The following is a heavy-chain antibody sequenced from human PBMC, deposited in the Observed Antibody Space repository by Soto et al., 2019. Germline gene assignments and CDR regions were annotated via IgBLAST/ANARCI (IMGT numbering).Heavy chain of an antibody. J-gene: IGHJ6*02. CDR3: ASHLYCSGGSCYSGYYGLDV. D-gene: IGHD2-15*01. Sequence: EVQLVETGGGLIQPGGSLRLSCAASGFTVSSNYMSWVRQAPGKGLEWVSVIYSGGSTYYADSVKGRFPISRDNSTNTLYLQMNSLRVEDTAVYYCASHLYCSGGSCYSGYYGLDVWGQGTTVTVSS. V-gene: IGHV3-53*02. CDR2: IYSGGST. CDR1: GFTVSSNY.